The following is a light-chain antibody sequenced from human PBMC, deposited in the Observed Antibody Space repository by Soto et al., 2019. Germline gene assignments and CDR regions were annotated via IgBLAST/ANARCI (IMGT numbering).Light chain of an antibody. Sequence: DIQMTQSPSSLSASVGDRVTITCRASQGISNYLAWYQQIPGKVPKLLISAASTLQSGVPSRCSGSGSGTDVTLTISSLQPEDVATYDCQKYTTVPAFGGGPKVEIK. CDR2: AAS. CDR1: QGISNY. CDR3: QKYTTVPA. V-gene: IGKV1-27*01. J-gene: IGKJ4*01.